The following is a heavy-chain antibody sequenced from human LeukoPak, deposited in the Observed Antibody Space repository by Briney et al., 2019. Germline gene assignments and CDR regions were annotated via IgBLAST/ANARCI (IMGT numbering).Heavy chain of an antibody. J-gene: IGHJ4*02. V-gene: IGHV3-74*01. CDR1: GFTFSNYC. Sequence: GGSLRLSCRASGFTFSNYCMHWVREAPGMGLVWVSRIDPHGGRIRYADFVRGRFTISRDNAKNTLYLQMNSLRVDDTAVYYCARDLVLVDTPGDDFDYWGQGTLVTVSS. D-gene: IGHD2-21*01. CDR3: ARDLVLVDTPGDDFDY. CDR2: IDPHGGRI.